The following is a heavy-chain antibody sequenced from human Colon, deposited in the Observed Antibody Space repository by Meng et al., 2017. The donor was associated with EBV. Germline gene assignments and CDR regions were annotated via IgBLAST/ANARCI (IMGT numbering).Heavy chain of an antibody. V-gene: IGHV4-4*02. CDR3: ARGKQDAWELLAY. D-gene: IGHD1-26*01. Sequence: QGQQQGSGPALAKPSGTLSLTCGVSGVSISSNIRWTWVRQPPGKGLEWIGDIDDSGSTNYNPSLNSRISISLDKSKNHFSLKVNSVTAADTAVYYCARGKQDAWELLAYWGQGALVTVSS. CDR2: IDDSGST. CDR1: GVSISSNIR. J-gene: IGHJ4*02.